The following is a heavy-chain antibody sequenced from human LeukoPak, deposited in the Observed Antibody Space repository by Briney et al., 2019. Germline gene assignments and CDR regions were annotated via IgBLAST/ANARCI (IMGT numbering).Heavy chain of an antibody. V-gene: IGHV3-74*01. D-gene: IGHD6-19*01. Sequence: VGSLRLSCAASGFTFSTYWMHWVRQAPGKGLVWVSRINSDGSRTTYADSVKGRFTISRDNAKNTLYLQMNSLRTEDTAVYYCARPETQYSSGLDGFDIWGQGTMVTVSS. CDR2: INSDGSRT. CDR3: ARPETQYSSGLDGFDI. CDR1: GFTFSTYW. J-gene: IGHJ3*02.